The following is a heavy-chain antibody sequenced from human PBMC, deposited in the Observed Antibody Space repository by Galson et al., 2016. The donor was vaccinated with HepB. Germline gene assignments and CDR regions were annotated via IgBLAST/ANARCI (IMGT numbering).Heavy chain of an antibody. D-gene: IGHD4-17*01. V-gene: IGHV6-1*01. Sequence: CAISGDSVSSNSAAWNWVRQSPSRGLEWLGRTYYMSNWDYDYAVSVNSRITIIPGTSRNQFSLYLRSVTPEDTAVYYCARATDYGDYANGMDVWDGGTMVTVTS. CDR1: GDSVSSNSAA. CDR2: TYYMSNWDY. CDR3: ARATDYGDYANGMDV. J-gene: IGHJ6*04.